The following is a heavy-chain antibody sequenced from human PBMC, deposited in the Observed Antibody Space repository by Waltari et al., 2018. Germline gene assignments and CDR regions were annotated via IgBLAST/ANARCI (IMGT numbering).Heavy chain of an antibody. Sequence: HVQLQESGPGLVKPSQTLSLTCTVSCVSIRRAAAHWNWIRQPPGKGMEWIGYVYYSGSTYYNPSLKSRLTISVDTSKNQFYLHLNSVTAADTAVYYCARADYYYDKNWFDPWGQGTPVTVSS. CDR2: VYYSGST. CDR3: ARADYYYDKNWFDP. D-gene: IGHD3-22*01. CDR1: CVSIRRAAAH. J-gene: IGHJ5*02. V-gene: IGHV4-30-4*08.